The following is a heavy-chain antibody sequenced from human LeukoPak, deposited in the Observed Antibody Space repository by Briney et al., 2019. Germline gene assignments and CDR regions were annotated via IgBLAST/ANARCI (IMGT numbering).Heavy chain of an antibody. V-gene: IGHV3-13*01. D-gene: IGHD5-12*01. CDR2: VGSGGDT. CDR3: ARAGIVAGPGLYYFDY. J-gene: IGHJ4*02. CDR1: GFSFSHYD. Sequence: GGSLRLSCAASGFSFSHYDMHWVRQVTGKGLEWVSGVGSGGDTYYPDSVKGRFTISRENVKNSLYLQMNSLRAGYTAVYYCARAGIVAGPGLYYFDYWGQGTLVTVSS.